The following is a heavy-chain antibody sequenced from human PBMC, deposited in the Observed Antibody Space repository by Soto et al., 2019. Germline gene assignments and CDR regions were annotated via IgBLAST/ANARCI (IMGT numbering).Heavy chain of an antibody. V-gene: IGHV1-18*01. CDR1: GYTFASYG. CDR2: ISAYNGNT. CDR3: ALGEGYCSGGSCYTGVQYYFDY. J-gene: IGHJ4*02. D-gene: IGHD2-15*01. Sequence: ASVKVSCKASGYTFASYGISWGRQAPGQGLEWMGWISAYNGNTNYAQKLQGRVTMTTDTSTSTAYMELRSLRSDDTAVYYCALGEGYCSGGSCYTGVQYYFDYWGQGTLVTVSS.